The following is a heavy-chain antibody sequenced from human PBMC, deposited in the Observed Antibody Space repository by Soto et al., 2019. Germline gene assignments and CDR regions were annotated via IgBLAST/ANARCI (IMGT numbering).Heavy chain of an antibody. D-gene: IGHD3-9*01. CDR2: IWYDGSKK. CDR3: ARDRHDILTVCPDY. V-gene: IGHV3-33*01. Sequence: GGSLRLSCAASGFTFSSYGMHWVRQAPGKGLEWVAVIWYDGSKKYYADSVKGRFTISRDNSKNTLYLQMNSLRAEDTAVYYCARDRHDILTVCPDYWGQGTLVTVSS. J-gene: IGHJ4*02. CDR1: GFTFSSYG.